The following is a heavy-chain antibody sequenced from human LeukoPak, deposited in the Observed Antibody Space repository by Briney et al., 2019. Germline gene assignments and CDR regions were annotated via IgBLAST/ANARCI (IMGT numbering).Heavy chain of an antibody. CDR2: ISSSSSYI. V-gene: IGHV3-21*01. D-gene: IGHD2-2*01. CDR1: GFTFSSYS. CDR3: ARDPIVVVPAALAVFDP. Sequence: GGSLRLSCAASGFTFSSYSMNWVRQAPGKGLEWVSSISSSSSYIYYADSVKSRFTISRDNAKNSLYLQMNSLRAEDTAVYYCARDPIVVVPAALAVFDPWGQGTLVTVSS. J-gene: IGHJ5*02.